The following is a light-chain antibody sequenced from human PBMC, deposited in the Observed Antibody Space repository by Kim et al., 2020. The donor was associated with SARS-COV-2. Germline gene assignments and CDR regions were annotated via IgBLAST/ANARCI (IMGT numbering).Light chain of an antibody. Sequence: EIVMTQSPATLSVSPGERATLSCRTNQTVSSDLAWYQQKPGQTPRLLVYRASTRATGIPARFSGSGSGTEFTLIISSLQSEDFAIYFCQQYSSWPLTFGGGTRVEI. J-gene: IGKJ4*01. CDR1: QTVSSD. V-gene: IGKV3-15*01. CDR3: QQYSSWPLT. CDR2: RAS.